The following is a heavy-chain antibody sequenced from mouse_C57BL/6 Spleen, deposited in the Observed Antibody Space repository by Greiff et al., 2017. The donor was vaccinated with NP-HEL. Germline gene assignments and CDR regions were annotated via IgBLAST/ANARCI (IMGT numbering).Heavy chain of an antibody. D-gene: IGHD2-3*01. CDR1: GFTFSDYG. Sequence: EVKLVESGGGLVKPGGSLKLSCAASGFTFSDYGMHWVRQAPEKGLEWVAYISSGSSTIYYADTVKGRFTISRDNAKNTLFLQMTSLRSEDTAMYYCARENDGYYHRYAMDYWGQGTSVTVSS. CDR3: ARENDGYYHRYAMDY. J-gene: IGHJ4*01. V-gene: IGHV5-17*01. CDR2: ISSGSSTI.